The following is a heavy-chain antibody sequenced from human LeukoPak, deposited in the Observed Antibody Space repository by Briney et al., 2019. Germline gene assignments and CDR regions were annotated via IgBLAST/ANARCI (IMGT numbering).Heavy chain of an antibody. V-gene: IGHV1-18*04. Sequence: ASVTVSRKASGYTFTSYGISWVRQAHGQGHEWMGWISAYNGNTNYAQKLQGRLTMTTDTSTSTAYMELRSLRSDDTAVYYCARDYDILTGNPNFDYWGQGTLVTVSS. CDR1: GYTFTSYG. CDR3: ARDYDILTGNPNFDY. CDR2: ISAYNGNT. D-gene: IGHD3-9*01. J-gene: IGHJ4*02.